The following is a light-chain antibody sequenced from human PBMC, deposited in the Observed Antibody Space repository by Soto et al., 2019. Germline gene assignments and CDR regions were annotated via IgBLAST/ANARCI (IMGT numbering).Light chain of an antibody. Sequence: AVRPKSPLSRPVTLGHPPSFQSGSSKTLVYRVGTTFLNWFQQRPGQSPRRLIYKVSKRDPGVPDRFSGSGSGTDFTLKISRVEAEDVGVYYCMQGTHWPYTFGQGTKLEIK. V-gene: IGKV2-30*01. CDR1: KTLVYRVGTTF. CDR2: KVS. J-gene: IGKJ2*01. CDR3: MQGTHWPYT.